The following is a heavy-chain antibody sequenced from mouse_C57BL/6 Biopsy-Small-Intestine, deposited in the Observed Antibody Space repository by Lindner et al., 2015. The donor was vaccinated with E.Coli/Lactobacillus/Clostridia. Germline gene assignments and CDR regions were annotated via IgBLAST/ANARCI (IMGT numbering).Heavy chain of an antibody. J-gene: IGHJ1*03. CDR3: AKGDNWGGHFDV. CDR1: GYTFSSSW. V-gene: IGHV1-82*01. D-gene: IGHD4-1*01. CDR2: IYPGDGDT. Sequence: VQLQESGPELVKPGASVKISCKTSGYTFSSSWMNWVKQRPGQGLEWIGRIYPGDGDTHYNGAFKDRAALTEDKPSNTAYMQLNSLTSEDSAVYFCAKGDNWGGHFDVWGTGTTVTVSS.